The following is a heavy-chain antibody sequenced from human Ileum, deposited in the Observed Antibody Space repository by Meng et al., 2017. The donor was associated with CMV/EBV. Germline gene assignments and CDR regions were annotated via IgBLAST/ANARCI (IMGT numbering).Heavy chain of an antibody. V-gene: IGHV3-23*01. CDR2: IRDSDGTK. Sequence: ESLKISCAASGFTFSTYRMSWVRQAPGKGLEWVSRIRDSDGTKTYADSVKGRFTISRDISQSMLYLQMNSLRAEDTAVYYCVKGATLGVTAPDYWGQGTLVTGAS. J-gene: IGHJ4*02. CDR1: GFTFSTYR. CDR3: VKGATLGVTAPDY. D-gene: IGHD3-3*01.